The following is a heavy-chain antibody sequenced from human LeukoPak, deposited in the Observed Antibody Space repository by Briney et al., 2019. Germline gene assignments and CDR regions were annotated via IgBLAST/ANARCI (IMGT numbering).Heavy chain of an antibody. D-gene: IGHD5-18*01. Sequence: ASVKVSCKASGYTLTNYAMNWVRQAPGQGLEWMGWISPYDGNTKYAQKFQGRVTVTTDTSTSTASMELRSLRSDDTAVYYCARSVDTAMIFDHWGQGTLVTVSS. CDR2: ISPYDGNT. J-gene: IGHJ4*02. V-gene: IGHV1-18*01. CDR3: ARSVDTAMIFDH. CDR1: GYTLTNYA.